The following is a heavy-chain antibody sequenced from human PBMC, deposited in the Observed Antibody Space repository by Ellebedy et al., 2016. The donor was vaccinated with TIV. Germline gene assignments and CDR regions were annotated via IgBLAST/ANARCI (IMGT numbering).Heavy chain of an antibody. J-gene: IGHJ6*02. CDR3: ARDRIVSSTSDLYYGMDV. V-gene: IGHV1-46*01. Sequence: AASVKVSCKASGYTFTSYYMHWARQAPGQGLEWMGLIDPSGATKDYAQKFKGRVTMTRDTSTRTVYMELSSLRSEDTAVYYCARDRIVSSTSDLYYGMDVWGQGTTVTVSS. CDR1: GYTFTSYY. D-gene: IGHD5/OR15-5a*01. CDR2: IDPSGATK.